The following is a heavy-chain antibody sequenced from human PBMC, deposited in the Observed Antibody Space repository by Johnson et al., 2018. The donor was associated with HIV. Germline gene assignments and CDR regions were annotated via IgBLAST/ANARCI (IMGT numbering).Heavy chain of an antibody. D-gene: IGHD4-17*01. CDR2: IDSTGSNR. CDR1: GFTFSTYG. J-gene: IGHJ3*02. V-gene: IGHV3-48*04. Sequence: VQLLESGGGVVQTGGSRRLSCAASGFTFSTYGMHWVRQAPGKGLEWVSYIDSTGSNRYDADSVKGRFTISRDNAKNSLYLQMNSLRAEDTAVYFCARGRDPGDYVGLGAFDIWGQGTMVTVSS. CDR3: ARGRDPGDYVGLGAFDI.